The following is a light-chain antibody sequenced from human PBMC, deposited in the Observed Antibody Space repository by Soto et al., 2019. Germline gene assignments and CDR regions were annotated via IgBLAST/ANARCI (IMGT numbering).Light chain of an antibody. CDR3: QQYYSTPLT. Sequence: DIVMTQSPDSLAVSLGERATINCKSSQSVLYSSNDKSYLAWYQQKPGQPPKLLIYWASTRESGVPDRFSGSGSVTDFTLTISSLQAEDVAVYYCQQYYSTPLTFGGGTKVEIK. V-gene: IGKV4-1*01. J-gene: IGKJ4*01. CDR1: QSVLYSSNDKSY. CDR2: WAS.